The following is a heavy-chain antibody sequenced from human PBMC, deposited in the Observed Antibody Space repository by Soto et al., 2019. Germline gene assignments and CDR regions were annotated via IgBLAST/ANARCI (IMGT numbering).Heavy chain of an antibody. CDR1: GYTFTSYG. D-gene: IGHD6-13*01. V-gene: IGHV1-18*01. Sequence: QIQLVQSGTEVREPGDSVKVSCQASGYTFTSYGIIWVRQAPGQGLELMGWISGYNNNKNYAQKYQARVTMTTDTSTRTAYMELRSLRSDDTAVYYCARVGAIAPAEGDYWGQGTLVTVSS. CDR3: ARVGAIAPAEGDY. J-gene: IGHJ4*02. CDR2: ISGYNNNK.